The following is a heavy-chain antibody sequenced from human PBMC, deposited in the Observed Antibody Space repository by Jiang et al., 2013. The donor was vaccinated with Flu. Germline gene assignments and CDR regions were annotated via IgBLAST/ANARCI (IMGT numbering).Heavy chain of an antibody. CDR3: ARSLTIFGVVTSLYYYGMDV. V-gene: IGHV4-30-4*01. Sequence: GSGLVKPSQTLSLTCTVSGGSISSGDYYWSWIRQPPGKGLEWIGHIYYSGSTYYNPSLKSRVTISIDTSKNQFSLKLSSVTAADTAVYYCARSLTIFGVVTSLYYYGMDVWGQGTTATVSS. J-gene: IGHJ6*02. CDR1: GGSISSGDYY. D-gene: IGHD3-3*01. CDR2: IYYSGST.